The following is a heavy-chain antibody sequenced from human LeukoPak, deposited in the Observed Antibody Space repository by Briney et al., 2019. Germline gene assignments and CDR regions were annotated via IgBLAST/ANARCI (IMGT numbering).Heavy chain of an antibody. CDR3: AREAEAFEY. V-gene: IGHV3-30-3*01. CDR1: GYTYTGYY. CDR2: ISYDETHK. Sequence: SCESSGYTYTGYYMHWVRQAPGKGLEWVALISYDETHKYYADSVKGRFTIHRDKSKNTLDLQMNSLRPEDTALYYRAREAEAFEYWGQGTLVTVSS. J-gene: IGHJ4*02.